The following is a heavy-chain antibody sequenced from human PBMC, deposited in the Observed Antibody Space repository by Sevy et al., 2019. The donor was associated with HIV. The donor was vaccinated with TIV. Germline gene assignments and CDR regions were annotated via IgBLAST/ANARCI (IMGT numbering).Heavy chain of an antibody. Sequence: GGSLRLSCAASGFTFRSYVMNWVRQAPGKGPEWVSGISGSGGSTYYADSVKGRFTISRDNSKYTLYLQMNSLRAEDTAVYYCAKDGGVGATHFDYWGQGTLVTVSS. CDR2: ISGSGGST. CDR3: AKDGGVGATHFDY. J-gene: IGHJ4*02. V-gene: IGHV3-23*01. CDR1: GFTFRSYV. D-gene: IGHD1-26*01.